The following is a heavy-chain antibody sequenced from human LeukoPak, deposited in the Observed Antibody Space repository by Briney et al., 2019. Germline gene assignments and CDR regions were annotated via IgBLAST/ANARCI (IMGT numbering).Heavy chain of an antibody. D-gene: IGHD6-13*01. V-gene: IGHV1-2*02. CDR3: ARDATIAADQFDY. Sequence: ASVKVSCKASGYTFTGYYMHWVRQAPGQGLEWMGWINPNSGGTNYAQEFQGRVTMTRDTSISTAYMELSRLRSDDTAVYYCARDATIAADQFDYWGQGTLVTVSS. J-gene: IGHJ4*02. CDR1: GYTFTGYY. CDR2: INPNSGGT.